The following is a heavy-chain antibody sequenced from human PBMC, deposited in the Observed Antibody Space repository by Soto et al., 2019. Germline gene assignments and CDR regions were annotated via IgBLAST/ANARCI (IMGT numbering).Heavy chain of an antibody. Sequence: SVKVSCKASGGTFSSYAISWVRQAPGQGLEWMGGIIPIFGTANYAQKFQGRVTITADESTSTAYMELSSLRSEDTAVYYCARCVHAVQGGYVYYYYGMDVWGQGTTVTVSS. CDR3: ARCVHAVQGGYVYYYYGMDV. CDR2: IIPIFGTA. CDR1: GGTFSSYA. V-gene: IGHV1-69*13. J-gene: IGHJ6*02. D-gene: IGHD1-1*01.